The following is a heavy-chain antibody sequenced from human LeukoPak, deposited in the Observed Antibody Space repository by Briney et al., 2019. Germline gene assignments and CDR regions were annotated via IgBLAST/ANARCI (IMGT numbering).Heavy chain of an antibody. Sequence: ASVKVSCKASGGPFSSYAISWVRQAPGQGLEWMGRIIPTLGIANYAQKFQGRVTITADKSTSTAYMELSSLRSEDTAVYYCARDEVAVAGGYFDYWGQGTLVTVSS. CDR3: ARDEVAVAGGYFDY. D-gene: IGHD6-19*01. V-gene: IGHV1-69*04. CDR1: GGPFSSYA. J-gene: IGHJ4*02. CDR2: IIPTLGIA.